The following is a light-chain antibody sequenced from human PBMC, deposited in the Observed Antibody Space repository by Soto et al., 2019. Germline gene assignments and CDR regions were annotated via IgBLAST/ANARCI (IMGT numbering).Light chain of an antibody. CDR2: EDR. CDR1: KLGDKY. V-gene: IGLV3-1*01. Sequence: SYELTQPPSVSVSPGQTASITCSGAKLGDKYASWYQQKPGQSPVLVIYEDRKRPSGIPERFSGSTSGNTATLTISGTHAMDEADYYCQAWDGITVVFGGGTKLTVL. CDR3: QAWDGITVV. J-gene: IGLJ2*01.